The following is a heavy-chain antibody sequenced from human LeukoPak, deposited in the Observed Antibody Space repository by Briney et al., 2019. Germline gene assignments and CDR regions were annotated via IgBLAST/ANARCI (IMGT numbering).Heavy chain of an antibody. J-gene: IGHJ6*02. Sequence: GGSLRLSCAASGFTFSSYAMSWVRQAPGKGLEWVSAISGSGGSTYYADSVKGRFTISGDNSKNTLYLQMNSLRAEDTAVYYCAKNGKYQLLPNYYYYYGMDVWGQGTTVTVSS. CDR1: GFTFSSYA. CDR3: AKNGKYQLLPNYYYYYGMDV. V-gene: IGHV3-23*01. D-gene: IGHD2-2*01. CDR2: ISGSGGST.